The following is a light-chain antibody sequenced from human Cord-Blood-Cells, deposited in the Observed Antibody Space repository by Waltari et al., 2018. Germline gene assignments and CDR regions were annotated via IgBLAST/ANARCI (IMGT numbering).Light chain of an antibody. J-gene: IGKJ2*01. CDR2: DAS. V-gene: IGKV1-5*01. CDR1: QRISSW. Sequence: DIQMTQSPSTLSASVGVRVTITCRASQRISSWLAWYQQKPGKAPKLLIYDASSLESGVPSRFSGSGSGTEFTLTISSLQPDDFATYYCQQYNSYSTTFGQGTKLEIK. CDR3: QQYNSYSTT.